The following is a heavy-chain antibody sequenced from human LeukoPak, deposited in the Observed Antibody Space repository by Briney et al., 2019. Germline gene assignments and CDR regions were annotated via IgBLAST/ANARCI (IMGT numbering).Heavy chain of an antibody. CDR2: MNPNSGNT. Sequence: ASVKVSCKASGYTFTSYDINWVRQVTGQGLEWMGWMNPNSGNTGYAQKFQGRVTMTRNTSISTAYMELSSLRSEDTAVYYCARVVVVPAATKQYYYGMDVWGQGTTVTASS. CDR3: ARVVVVPAATKQYYYGMDV. J-gene: IGHJ6*02. V-gene: IGHV1-8*01. D-gene: IGHD2-2*01. CDR1: GYTFTSYD.